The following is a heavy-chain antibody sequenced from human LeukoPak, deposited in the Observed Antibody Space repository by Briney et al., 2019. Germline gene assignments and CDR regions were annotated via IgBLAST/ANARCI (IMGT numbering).Heavy chain of an antibody. CDR1: GLTFSSHS. CDR3: AKDPTHYRVWDYYETIGLSY. D-gene: IGHD3-22*01. V-gene: IGHV3-30*02. Sequence: PGGSLRLSCAASGLTFSSHSMHWVRQAPGKGLEWVAFIRYDGSNKYYADSVKGRFTISRDNSKNTLNLQMNSLRAEDTAVYYCAKDPTHYRVWDYYETIGLSYWGQGTLVTVSS. J-gene: IGHJ4*02. CDR2: IRYDGSNK.